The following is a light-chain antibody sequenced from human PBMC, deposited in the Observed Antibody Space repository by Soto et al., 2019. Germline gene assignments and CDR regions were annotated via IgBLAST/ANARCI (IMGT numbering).Light chain of an antibody. J-gene: IGLJ7*01. CDR2: VDSDGSH. CDR3: QTWGTGIPVV. Sequence: QLVLTQSPTASASLGASVKLTCTLISGHISNAIAWHQQKPEKGPRFLMNVDSDGSHIKGDGIPDRFSGSSSGAERYLIISSLQSEDEADYYCQTWGTGIPVVFGGGTQLTVL. CDR1: SGHISNA. V-gene: IGLV4-69*01.